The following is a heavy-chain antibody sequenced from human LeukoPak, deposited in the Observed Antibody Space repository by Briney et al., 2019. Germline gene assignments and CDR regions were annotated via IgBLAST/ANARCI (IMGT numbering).Heavy chain of an antibody. CDR1: GFTFSSYS. CDR2: ISSSSSTI. V-gene: IGHV3-48*01. CDR3: TRGGKYYYDSSGYY. Sequence: GSLRLSCAASGFTFSSYSMNWVRQAPGKGLEWVSYISSSSSTIYYADSVKGRFTISRDNAKNSLYLQMNSLRAEDTAVYYCTRGGKYYYDSSGYYWGQGTLVTVSS. D-gene: IGHD3-22*01. J-gene: IGHJ4*02.